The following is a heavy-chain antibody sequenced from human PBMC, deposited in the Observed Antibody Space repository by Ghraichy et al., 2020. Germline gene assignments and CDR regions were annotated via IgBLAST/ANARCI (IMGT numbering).Heavy chain of an antibody. CDR3: ARGRPLYTAVVDY. J-gene: IGHJ4*02. CDR2: IHHSGGI. CDR1: GYSISTGYY. V-gene: IGHV4-38-2*02. Sequence: ETLSLNCTVSGYSISTGYYWGWIRQPPGKGLEWIGSIHHSGGIHYNPSLKSRVTISIDTSKNKFSLNLTSVTAADTALYYCARGRPLYTAVVDYWGQGTLVTVSS. D-gene: IGHD2-15*01.